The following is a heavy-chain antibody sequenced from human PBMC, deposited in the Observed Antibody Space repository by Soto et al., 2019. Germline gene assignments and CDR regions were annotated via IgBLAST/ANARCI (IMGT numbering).Heavy chain of an antibody. V-gene: IGHV2-5*02. Sequence: QITLKESGPPLVKPTQTLTLTCTFSGFSLSTSGVGVGWIRQPPGKALEWLALIYWDDDKRYSPSLKSRPTITKDTSNNQVVLTMTNMDPVDTATYYCAHRPSYCSGGSCYSGFDYWGQGTLVTVSS. CDR3: AHRPSYCSGGSCYSGFDY. J-gene: IGHJ4*02. CDR1: GFSLSTSGVG. CDR2: IYWDDDK. D-gene: IGHD2-15*01.